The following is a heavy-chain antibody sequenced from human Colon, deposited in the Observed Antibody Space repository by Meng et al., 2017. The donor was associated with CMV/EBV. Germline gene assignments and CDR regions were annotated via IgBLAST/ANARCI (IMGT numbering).Heavy chain of an antibody. Sequence: GESLKISCAASGFTFNTYGMSWVRQTPGKGLERVSSISARSENTYYADSVKGRFIISRDNTRNTLSLQLNSLRGEDTALYYCAKLRDLEWPDYFDAWGQGTLVT. D-gene: IGHD3-3*01. V-gene: IGHV3-23*01. J-gene: IGHJ4*02. CDR2: ISARSENT. CDR1: GFTFNTYG. CDR3: AKLRDLEWPDYFDA.